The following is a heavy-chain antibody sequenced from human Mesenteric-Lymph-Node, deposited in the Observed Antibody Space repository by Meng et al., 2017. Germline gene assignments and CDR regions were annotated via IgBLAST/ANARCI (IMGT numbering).Heavy chain of an antibody. CDR2: IIPIFGTA. CDR3: ARDYCSGGSCYGAN. Sequence: QVQVVQAGAEVKKPGSSVKVSCKASGGTFSSYAISWVRQAPGQGLEWMGGIIPIFGTANYAQKFQGRVTITADESTSTAYMELSSLRSEDTAVYCCARDYCSGGSCYGANWGQGTLVTVSS. J-gene: IGHJ4*02. D-gene: IGHD2-15*01. CDR1: GGTFSSYA. V-gene: IGHV1-69*01.